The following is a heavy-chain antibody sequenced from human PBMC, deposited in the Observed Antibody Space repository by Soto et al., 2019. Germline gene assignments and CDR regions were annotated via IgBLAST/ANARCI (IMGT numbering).Heavy chain of an antibody. V-gene: IGHV3-49*04. Sequence: GGSLRLSCAASGFTVSSNYMSWVRQAPGKGLEWVGFIRRNAYGGTTDYAASVKGRFTISRDDSKSIAYLQMNSLRTEDTALYYCTRASSLDFDFWGQGTLVTVSS. J-gene: IGHJ4*02. CDR3: TRASSLDFDF. D-gene: IGHD3-16*01. CDR1: GFTVSSNY. CDR2: IRRNAYGGTT.